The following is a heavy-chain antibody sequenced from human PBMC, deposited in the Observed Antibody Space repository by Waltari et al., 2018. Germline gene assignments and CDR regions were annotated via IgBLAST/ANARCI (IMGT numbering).Heavy chain of an antibody. D-gene: IGHD1-1*01. Sequence: QVQLVESGGGVVQPGGSQRLSCAASGFTFSSYGMHWVRQAPGKGLEWVAFIRYDGSNKYYADSVKGRFTIARENSKNTLYLQMNSLRAEDTAVYYCAKERRDRTTPYYYYYYMDVWGKGTTVTVSS. CDR3: AKERRDRTTPYYYYYYMDV. V-gene: IGHV3-30*02. J-gene: IGHJ6*03. CDR1: GFTFSSYG. CDR2: IRYDGSNK.